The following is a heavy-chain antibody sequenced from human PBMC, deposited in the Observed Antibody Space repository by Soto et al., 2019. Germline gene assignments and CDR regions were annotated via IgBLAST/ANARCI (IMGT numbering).Heavy chain of an antibody. D-gene: IGHD1-1*01. V-gene: IGHV1-2*04. CDR2: INPNSGGT. J-gene: IGHJ6*02. CDR1: GYTFTGYY. Sequence: GASVKVSCKASGYTFTGYYMHWLRQAPGQGLEWMGWINPNSGGTNYAQKFQGWVTMTRDTSISTAYMELSRLRSDDTVVYYCARVKATRINTYYYGMDVWGQGPTVTVS. CDR3: ARVKATRINTYYYGMDV.